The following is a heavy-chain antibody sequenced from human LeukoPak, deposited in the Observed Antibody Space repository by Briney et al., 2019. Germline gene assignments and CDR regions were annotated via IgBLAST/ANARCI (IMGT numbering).Heavy chain of an antibody. Sequence: PGGSLRLSCAASGFTFDDYAMHWVRPAPGKGLEWVSGISWNSGSIGYADSVKGRFTISRDNAKNSLYLQMNSLRAEDTALYYCAKDRDATVTTYFDYWGQGTLVTVSS. CDR1: GFTFDDYA. J-gene: IGHJ4*02. CDR2: ISWNSGSI. D-gene: IGHD4-17*01. V-gene: IGHV3-9*01. CDR3: AKDRDATVTTYFDY.